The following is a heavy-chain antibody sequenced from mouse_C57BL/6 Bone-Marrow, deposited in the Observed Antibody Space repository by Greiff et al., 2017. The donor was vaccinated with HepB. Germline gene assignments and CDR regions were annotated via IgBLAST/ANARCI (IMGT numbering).Heavy chain of an antibody. CDR3: ARSLDY. CDR1: GYSFTGYY. J-gene: IGHJ2*01. Sequence: EVQLQQSGPELVKPGASVKISCKASGYSFTGYYMNWVKQSPEKSLEWIGEINPSTCGTTYNQKFKAKATLTVDKSSSTAYMQLKSLTSEDSAVYYCARSLDYWGQGTTLTVSS. CDR2: INPSTCGT. V-gene: IGHV1-42*01.